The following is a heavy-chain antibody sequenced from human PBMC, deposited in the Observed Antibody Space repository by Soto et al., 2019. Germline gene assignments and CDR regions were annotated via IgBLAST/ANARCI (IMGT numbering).Heavy chain of an antibody. D-gene: IGHD1-26*01. V-gene: IGHV1-18*01. J-gene: IGHJ6*02. CDR1: GYTFTSYG. CDR3: ARCIVGASMRYYYYYYGMDV. CDR2: ISAYNGNT. Sequence: QVQLVQSGAEVKKPGASVKVSCKASGYTFTSYGISWVRQAPGQGLEWMGWISAYNGNTNYAQKLQGRVTMTTDTSTSTAYMELRSLRSDDTAVYYCARCIVGASMRYYYYYYGMDVWGQGTTVTVSS.